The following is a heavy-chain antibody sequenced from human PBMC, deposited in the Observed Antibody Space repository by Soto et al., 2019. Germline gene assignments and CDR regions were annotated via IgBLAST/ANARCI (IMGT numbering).Heavy chain of an antibody. J-gene: IGHJ4*02. Sequence: ASVKVSCKASGYTFTSYVISWVRQAPGQRLEWMGWINAGNGNTKYSQKFQGRVTITRDTSASTAYMELSSLRSEDTAVYYCARGSGPMIEWHWGQGTLVTVSS. V-gene: IGHV1-3*01. CDR2: INAGNGNT. CDR1: GYTFTSYV. D-gene: IGHD3-22*01. CDR3: ARGSGPMIEWH.